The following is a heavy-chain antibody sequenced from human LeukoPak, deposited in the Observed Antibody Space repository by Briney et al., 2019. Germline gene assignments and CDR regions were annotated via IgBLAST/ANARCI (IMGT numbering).Heavy chain of an antibody. CDR2: IPYDGSNK. CDR3: AKDPSLWFGESYLSDY. D-gene: IGHD3-10*01. V-gene: IGHV3-30*18. CDR1: GFTFSSYG. Sequence: GRSLRLSCAASGFTFSSYGMHWVRQAPGKGLEWVAVIPYDGSNKYYADSVKGRFTISRDNSKNTLYLQMNSLRAEDTAVYYFAKDPSLWFGESYLSDYWGQGTLVTVSS. J-gene: IGHJ4*02.